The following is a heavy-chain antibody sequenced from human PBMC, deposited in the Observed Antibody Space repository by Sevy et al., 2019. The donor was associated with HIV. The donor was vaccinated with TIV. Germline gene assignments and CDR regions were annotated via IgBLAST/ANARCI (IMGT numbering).Heavy chain of an antibody. CDR2: IYYSGST. V-gene: IGHV4-59*01. J-gene: IGHJ4*02. Sequence: SETLSLTCTVSGGSISSYYWSWIRQPPGKGLEWIGYIYYSGSTNYNPSLKSRVTITVDTSKNQLSLKLSTVTAADTAVYYCAGESYDSSGYYYSLWGQGTLVTVSS. D-gene: IGHD3-22*01. CDR1: GGSISSYY. CDR3: AGESYDSSGYYYSL.